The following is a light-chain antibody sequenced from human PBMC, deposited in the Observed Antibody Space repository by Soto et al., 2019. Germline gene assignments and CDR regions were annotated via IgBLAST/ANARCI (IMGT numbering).Light chain of an antibody. CDR3: QQSYTIPFT. CDR1: QSISSY. CDR2: AAS. V-gene: IGKV1-39*01. Sequence: DIQMTQSPSSLSASVGYRITITCRASQSISSYLNWYYQKPGKAPKLLISAASSLHGGVPSRFSGSGSGADFTLTISSLQPEDFATYFCQQSYTIPFTFGQGTKVDIK. J-gene: IGKJ2*01.